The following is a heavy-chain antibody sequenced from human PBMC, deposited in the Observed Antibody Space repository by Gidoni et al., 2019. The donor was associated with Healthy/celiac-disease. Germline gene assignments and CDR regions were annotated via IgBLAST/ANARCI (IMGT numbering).Heavy chain of an antibody. CDR1: GGSISSSSYY. D-gene: IGHD3-9*01. CDR3: ARHYDILTGEPNWFDP. V-gene: IGHV4-39*01. CDR2: IYYSGST. Sequence: QLQLQESGPGLVKPSETLSLTCTVSGGSISSSSYYWGWIRQPPGTGLEWIGSIYYSGSTYYNPSLKSRVTISVDTSKNQFSLKLSSVTAADTAVYYCARHYDILTGEPNWFDPWGQGTLVTVSS. J-gene: IGHJ5*02.